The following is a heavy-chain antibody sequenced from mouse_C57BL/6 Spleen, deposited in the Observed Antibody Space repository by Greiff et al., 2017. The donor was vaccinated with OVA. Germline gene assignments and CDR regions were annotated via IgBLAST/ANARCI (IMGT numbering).Heavy chain of an antibody. V-gene: IGHV1-18*01. J-gene: IGHJ3*01. CDR2: INPNNGGT. D-gene: IGHD2-5*01. CDR3: ARRVYSNYEAWFAY. Sequence: EVQLQQSGPELVKPGASVKIPCKASGYTFTDYNMDWVKPSHGKSLEWIGDINPNNGGTIYNQKFKGKATLTVDKSSSTAYMELRSLTSEDTAVYYCARRVYSNYEAWFAYWGQGTLVTVSA. CDR1: GYTFTDYN.